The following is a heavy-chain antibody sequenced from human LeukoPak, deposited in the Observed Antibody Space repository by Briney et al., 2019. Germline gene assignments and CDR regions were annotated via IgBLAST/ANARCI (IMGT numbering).Heavy chain of an antibody. V-gene: IGHV1-18*01. CDR2: ISAYNGNT. J-gene: IGHJ6*03. Sequence: ASVKVSCKASGYTFTSYGISWVRQAPGQGLKWMGWISAYNGNTNYAQKLQGRVTMTTDTSTSTAYMELRSLRSDDTAVYYCARRGIVVVPAAKQGNYYYYMDVWGKGTTVTVSS. D-gene: IGHD2-2*01. CDR3: ARRGIVVVPAAKQGNYYYYMDV. CDR1: GYTFTSYG.